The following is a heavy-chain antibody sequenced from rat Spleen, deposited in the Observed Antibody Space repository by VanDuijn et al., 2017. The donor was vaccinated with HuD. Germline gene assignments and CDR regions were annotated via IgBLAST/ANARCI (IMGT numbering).Heavy chain of an antibody. V-gene: IGHV5-29*01. Sequence: EVQLVESGGGLVQPGRSLKVSCAASGFTFSNYGVHWIRQAPTKGLEWVATINYEGSKTYHRDSVKGRFTISRDNAKSTLFLQMDSLRSEDTATYYCGRRDYGGYGDYWGQGVMVTVSS. J-gene: IGHJ2*01. D-gene: IGHD1-11*01. CDR3: GRRDYGGYGDY. CDR1: GFTFSNYG. CDR2: INYEGSKT.